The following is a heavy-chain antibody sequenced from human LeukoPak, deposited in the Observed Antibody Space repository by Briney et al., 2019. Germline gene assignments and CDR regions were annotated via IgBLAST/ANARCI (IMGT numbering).Heavy chain of an antibody. D-gene: IGHD3-10*01. Sequence: PSETLSLTCTVSGGSISSYYWSWIRQPAGKGVEWIGRIYTSGSTNYNPSLKSRVTMSVDTSKNQFSLKLSSVTAADTAVYYCARGGGYYGSGSKEFDYWGQGTLVTVSS. CDR1: GGSISSYY. J-gene: IGHJ4*02. CDR2: IYTSGST. CDR3: ARGGGYYGSGSKEFDY. V-gene: IGHV4-4*07.